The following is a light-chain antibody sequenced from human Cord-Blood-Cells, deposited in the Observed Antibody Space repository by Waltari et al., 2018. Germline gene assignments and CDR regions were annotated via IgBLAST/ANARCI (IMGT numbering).Light chain of an antibody. V-gene: IGLV3-19*01. CDR2: GKN. CDR3: NSRDSSGNHV. J-gene: IGLJ1*01. Sequence: SSELTQDPAVSVALGQTVRITCQGDSIRSYCASWYQQKPGQAPVLVIYGKNNRPSGIPDRFSGSSSGNTASLTITGAQAEDEADYYCNSRDSSGNHVFGTGTKVTVL. CDR1: SIRSYC.